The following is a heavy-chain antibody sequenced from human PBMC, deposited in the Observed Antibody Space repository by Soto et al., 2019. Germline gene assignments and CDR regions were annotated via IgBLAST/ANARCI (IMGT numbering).Heavy chain of an antibody. D-gene: IGHD4-4*01. Sequence: GLDLEWLALIYWDDDKRYSPSLKSRLTITKDTSKNQVVLTMTNMDPVDTATYYCAHLTYSNYGVWGQGTLVTVSS. CDR3: AHLTYSNYGV. V-gene: IGHV2-5*02. CDR2: IYWDDDK. J-gene: IGHJ4*02.